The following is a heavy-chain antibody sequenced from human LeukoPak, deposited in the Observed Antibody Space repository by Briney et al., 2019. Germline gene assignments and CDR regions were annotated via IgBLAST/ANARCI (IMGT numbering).Heavy chain of an antibody. V-gene: IGHV3-53*01. CDR2: IYNSGST. D-gene: IGHD5-24*01. Sequence: GGSLRLSCAASGLTVSSNYMSWVRQAPGKGLEWVSLIYNSGSTYYGDSVKGRFTISRDNSKNTLYLQMNSLTAEDTAVYYCARTSVSADGYKVGYFDNWGQGTLVTVSS. CDR3: ARTSVSADGYKVGYFDN. J-gene: IGHJ4*02. CDR1: GLTVSSNY.